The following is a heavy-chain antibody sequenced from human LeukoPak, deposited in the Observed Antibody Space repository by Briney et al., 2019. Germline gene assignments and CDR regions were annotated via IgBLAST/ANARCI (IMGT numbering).Heavy chain of an antibody. D-gene: IGHD5-18*01. CDR1: GGSISSSSYY. CDR3: ARVDTAMVTDY. J-gene: IGHJ4*02. V-gene: IGHV4-39*01. CDR2: IYYSGST. Sequence: SETLSLTCTVSGGSISSSSYYWGWIRQPPGKGLEWIGSIYYSGSTYYNPSRKSRVTISVDTSKNQFSLKLSSVTAADTAVYYCARVDTAMVTDYWGQGTLVTVSS.